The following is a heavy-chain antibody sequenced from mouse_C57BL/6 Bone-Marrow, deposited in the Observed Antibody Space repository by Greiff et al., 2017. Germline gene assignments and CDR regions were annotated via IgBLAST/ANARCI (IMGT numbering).Heavy chain of an antibody. CDR3: ARGVVTTCGDY. J-gene: IGHJ2*01. D-gene: IGHD2-5*01. CDR1: GFTFSSYA. CDR2: ISDGGSYT. Sequence: EVKLQESGGGLVKPGGSLKLSCAASGFTFSSYAMSWVRQTPEKRLEWVATISDGGSYTYYPDNVKGRFTISRDNAKNNLYLQMSHLQSENTARYNCARGVVTTCGDYWGQGTTLT. V-gene: IGHV5-4*03.